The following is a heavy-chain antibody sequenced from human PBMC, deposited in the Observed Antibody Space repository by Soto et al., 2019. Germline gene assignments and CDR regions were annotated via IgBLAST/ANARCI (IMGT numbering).Heavy chain of an antibody. CDR3: ARRYCSSTSCYSKPGYYYGMDV. CDR1: GGTFSSYA. Sequence: AAVKVSCKASGGTFSSYAISWVRQAPGQGLEWMGGIIPIFGTANYAQKFQGRVTITADKSTSTAYMELSSLRSEDTAVYYCARRYCSSTSCYSKPGYYYGMDVWGQGTTVTVSS. J-gene: IGHJ6*02. D-gene: IGHD2-2*01. V-gene: IGHV1-69*06. CDR2: IIPIFGTA.